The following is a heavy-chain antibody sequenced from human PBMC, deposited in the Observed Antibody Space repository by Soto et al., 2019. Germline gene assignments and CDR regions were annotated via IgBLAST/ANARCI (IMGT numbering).Heavy chain of an antibody. Sequence: PGGSLRLSCAASGFTFSSYWMHWVRQAPGKGLVWVSRINSDRSSTSYADSVKGRFTISRDNAKNTLYLQMNSLRAEDTAVYYFARQFEGVVGPAARHPCSYTDVGGKGTTVTVSS. V-gene: IGHV3-74*01. D-gene: IGHD2-2*01. CDR3: ARQFEGVVGPAARHPCSYTDV. J-gene: IGHJ6*03. CDR1: GFTFSSYW. CDR2: INSDRSST.